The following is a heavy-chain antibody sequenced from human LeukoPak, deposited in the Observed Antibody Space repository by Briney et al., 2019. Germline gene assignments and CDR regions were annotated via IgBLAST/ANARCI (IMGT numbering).Heavy chain of an antibody. Sequence: GGSLRLSCAASGFTFSSYAMHWVRQAPGKGLEWVAVISYDGSNKYYADSVEGRFTISRDNSKNTLYLQMNSLRAEDTAVYYCARGGIVVVTAARNWFDPWGQGTLVTVSS. V-gene: IGHV3-30-3*01. CDR1: GFTFSSYA. D-gene: IGHD2-2*01. J-gene: IGHJ5*02. CDR3: ARGGIVVVTAARNWFDP. CDR2: ISYDGSNK.